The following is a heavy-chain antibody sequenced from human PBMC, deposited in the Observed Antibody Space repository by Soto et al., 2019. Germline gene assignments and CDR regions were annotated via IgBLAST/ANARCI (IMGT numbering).Heavy chain of an antibody. CDR2: IYYSGST. J-gene: IGHJ4*02. Sequence: SETLSLTCTVSGGSISSGGYYWSWIRQHPGKGLEWIGYIYYSGSTYYNASLKSRVTMSVDTSKKQFSLKLSSVTAADTAVYYCARDKARNYLDYWGQGTLVTVSS. V-gene: IGHV4-31*03. CDR1: GGSISSGGYY. CDR3: ARDKARNYLDY.